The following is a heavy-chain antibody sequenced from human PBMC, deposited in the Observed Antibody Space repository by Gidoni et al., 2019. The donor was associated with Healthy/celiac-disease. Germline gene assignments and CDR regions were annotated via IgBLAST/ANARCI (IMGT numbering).Heavy chain of an antibody. D-gene: IGHD2-2*01. CDR2: IIPIFGTA. V-gene: IGHV1-69*01. Sequence: QVQLVQSGAEVKKPGSSVKVSCKASGGTFSSYAISWVRQAPGQGLEWMGGIIPIFGTANYAQKFQGRVTITADESTSTAYMELSSLRSEDTAVYYCARADCSSTSCYLLPRPDYYYYYGMDVWGQGTTVTVSS. CDR1: GGTFSSYA. J-gene: IGHJ6*02. CDR3: ARADCSSTSCYLLPRPDYYYYYGMDV.